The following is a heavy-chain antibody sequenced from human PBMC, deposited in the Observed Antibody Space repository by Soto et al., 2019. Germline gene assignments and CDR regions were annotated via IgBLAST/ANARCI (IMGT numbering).Heavy chain of an antibody. V-gene: IGHV3-66*01. CDR2: IYSGGST. CDR1: GFSVSSSY. J-gene: IGHJ4*02. D-gene: IGHD6-19*01. CDR3: ARGGIAVAGALDY. Sequence: EVQLVESGGGLVQPGGSLRLSCAASGFSVSSSYMSWVRQAPGKGLEWVSLIYSGGSTYYADSVKGRFTISRDSSKNTRYLQMNSLRAEDTAVYYCARGGIAVAGALDYWGQGTLVTVSS.